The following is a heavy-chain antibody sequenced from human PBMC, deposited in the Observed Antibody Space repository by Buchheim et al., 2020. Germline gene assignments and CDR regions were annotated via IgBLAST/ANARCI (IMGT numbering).Heavy chain of an antibody. Sequence: EVQLVESGGGLVQPGGSLRLSCTASEFTLTPYWVRWVRQAPGKGLEWVATIDPDGSQTYYLDSVEGRFTISRDNAKNSVWLQLNSLGAEDTAIYYCARTLRSTKGMDVWGQGTT. J-gene: IGHJ6*02. CDR3: ARTLRSTKGMDV. V-gene: IGHV3-7*03. D-gene: IGHD2-21*02. CDR1: EFTLTPYW. CDR2: IDPDGSQT.